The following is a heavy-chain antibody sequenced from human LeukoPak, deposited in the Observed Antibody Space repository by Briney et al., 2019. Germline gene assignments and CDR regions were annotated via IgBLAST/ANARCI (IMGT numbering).Heavy chain of an antibody. J-gene: IGHJ4*02. CDR2: IWYGGSNK. Sequence: PGGSLRLSCAASGFTFSSYGMHWVRQAPGKGLEWVAVIWYGGSNKYYADSVKGRFTISRDNSKNTLYLQMNSLRAEDTAVYYCAKSGIVATIPLDYWGQGTLVTVSS. V-gene: IGHV3-33*06. CDR1: GFTFSSYG. D-gene: IGHD5-12*01. CDR3: AKSGIVATIPLDY.